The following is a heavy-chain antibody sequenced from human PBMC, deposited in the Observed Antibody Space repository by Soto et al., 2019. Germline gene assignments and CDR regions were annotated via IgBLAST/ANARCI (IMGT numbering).Heavy chain of an antibody. J-gene: IGHJ4*02. D-gene: IGHD1-26*01. V-gene: IGHV1-46*01. CDR1: GYTFTNYY. Sequence: QVQLVQSGAEVKKPGASVTLSCKSSGYTFTNYYVHWVRQAPGQGLEWMGMITPRGGATTYTQKFRGRGIMSRVTSTSTVYMALSSLRSDDTAVYFCASAPREDLYYFDYWGRGTLVSVSS. CDR2: ITPRGGAT. CDR3: ASAPREDLYYFDY.